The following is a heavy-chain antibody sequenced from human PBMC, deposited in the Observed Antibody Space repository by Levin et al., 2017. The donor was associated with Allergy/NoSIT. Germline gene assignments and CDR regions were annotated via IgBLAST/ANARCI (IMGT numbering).Heavy chain of an antibody. CDR2: ISYDGSNK. J-gene: IGHJ4*02. V-gene: IGHV3-30*18. CDR1: GFTFFNYG. Sequence: GESLKISCAASGFTFFNYGIHWVRQAPGKGLEWVTFISYDGSNKYYADSVTGRFTISRDNSKNTLFLQVSSLRPEDTAAYYCAKGRSAYCTSTSCPEPEFDYWGQGTLVTVSS. CDR3: AKGRSAYCTSTSCPEPEFDY. D-gene: IGHD2-2*01.